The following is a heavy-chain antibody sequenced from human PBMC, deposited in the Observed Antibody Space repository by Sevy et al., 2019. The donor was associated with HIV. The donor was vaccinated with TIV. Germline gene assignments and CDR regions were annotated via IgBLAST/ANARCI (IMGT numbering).Heavy chain of an antibody. J-gene: IGHJ4*02. CDR2: INHSGST. V-gene: IGHV4-34*01. CDR1: GGSFSGYY. Sequence: SESLSLTCAVYGGSFSGYYWSWIRQPPGKGLEWIGEINHSGSTNYNPSLKSRVTISVDTSKNQFSLKLSSVTAADTAVYYCARGRTRYDYWGQGTLVTVSS. CDR3: ARGRTRYDY.